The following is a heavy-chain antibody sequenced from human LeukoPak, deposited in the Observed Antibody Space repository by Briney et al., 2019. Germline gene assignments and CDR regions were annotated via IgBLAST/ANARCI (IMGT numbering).Heavy chain of an antibody. D-gene: IGHD6-13*01. V-gene: IGHV4-59*08. J-gene: IGHJ6*03. CDR3: WGLPGSWDYYYYMDV. Sequence: SETLSLTCTVSGGSISSYYWSWLRQPPGKGLEGIGYIYYSGSTNYNPSLKSRVTISVDTSKNQFSLKLSSVTAADTAVYYCWGLPGSWDYYYYMDVWGKGTTVTVSS. CDR2: IYYSGST. CDR1: GGSISSYY.